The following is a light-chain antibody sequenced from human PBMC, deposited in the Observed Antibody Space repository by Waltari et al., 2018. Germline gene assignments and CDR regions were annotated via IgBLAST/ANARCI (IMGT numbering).Light chain of an antibody. CDR2: DVV. Sequence: QSALTQPRSVSGSPGQSVTISCSGTSSDIGNYNFVSWYQQHPGNAPKLLIYDVVKRPSGVPDRFSGSKSVNTASLTISGLQTEDEGDYYCCSYAGSYTFVFGGGTQLTVL. J-gene: IGLJ7*01. V-gene: IGLV2-11*01. CDR3: CSYAGSYTFV. CDR1: SSDIGNYNF.